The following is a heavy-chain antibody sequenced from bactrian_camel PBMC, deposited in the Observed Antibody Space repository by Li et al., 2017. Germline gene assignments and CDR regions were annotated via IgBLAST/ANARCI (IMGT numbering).Heavy chain of an antibody. V-gene: IGHV3S32*01. CDR2: IRRSGGDAT. D-gene: IGHD3*01. CDR1: GHSRGSNC. CDR3: ALGGEQLKFRLWRGYVGY. Sequence: QLVEFGGGSVQTGGSLRLSCVVSGHSRGSNCVGWYRLPPGRAPAERKGIAAIRRSGGDATYYGDSVKGRFTISQDNSKKTVYLQMNSLKPEDTAVYYCALGGEQLKFRLWRGYVGYWGPGTQVTVS. J-gene: IGHJ6*01.